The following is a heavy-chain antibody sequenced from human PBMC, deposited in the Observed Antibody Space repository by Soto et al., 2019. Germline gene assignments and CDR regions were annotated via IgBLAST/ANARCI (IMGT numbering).Heavy chain of an antibody. V-gene: IGHV1-8*02. Sequence: ASVKVSCKASGYTFTSYDINWVRQATGQGLEWMGWMNPNSGNTGYAQKFQGRVTMTRNTSISTAYMELSSLRSEDTAVYYCRIAAAGREVWFDPWGQGTLVIVSS. CDR1: GYTFTSYD. D-gene: IGHD6-13*01. J-gene: IGHJ5*02. CDR3: RIAAAGREVWFDP. CDR2: MNPNSGNT.